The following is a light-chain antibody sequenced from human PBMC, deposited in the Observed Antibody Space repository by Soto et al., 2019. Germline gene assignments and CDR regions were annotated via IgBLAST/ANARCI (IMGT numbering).Light chain of an antibody. J-gene: IGKJ2*01. V-gene: IGKV1-39*01. Sequence: DIQMPQYPSSLSSSVGARVTITCRASQRLSSYLNWYQRNPEKAPKLLIYSASSLQLEVPSRFSGSGSGTYLTLTSTSLQPEDFATDYCQQSYSVQYTFGHGTKLEIK. CDR3: QQSYSVQYT. CDR2: SAS. CDR1: QRLSSY.